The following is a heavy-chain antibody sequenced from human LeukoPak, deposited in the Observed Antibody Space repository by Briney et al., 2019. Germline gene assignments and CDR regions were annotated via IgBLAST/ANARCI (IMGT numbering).Heavy chain of an antibody. CDR3: PKGGDRGVIDY. D-gene: IGHD3-10*01. Sequence: GGSLRLSCAASGFTFSTYGMHWVRRAPGKGLEWVAFIQSDGTNKYYADSVKGRFTISRDNSKNTLHLQMNSLRVEDTAVYYCPKGGDRGVIDYWGQGTLVTVSS. J-gene: IGHJ4*02. CDR2: IQSDGTNK. V-gene: IGHV3-30*02. CDR1: GFTFSTYG.